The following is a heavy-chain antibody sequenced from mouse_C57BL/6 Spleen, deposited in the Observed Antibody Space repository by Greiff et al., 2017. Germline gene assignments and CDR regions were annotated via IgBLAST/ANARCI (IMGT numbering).Heavy chain of an antibody. CDR3: AREKWEGYYFDG. V-gene: IGHV1-55*01. Sequence: VQRVESGAELVKPGASVKMSCKASGYTFTSYWITWVKQRPGQGLEWIGDIYPGSGSTNYNEKFKSKATLTVDTSSSTAYMQLSSLTSEDSAVYYCAREKWEGYYFDGWGQGATLTVAS. CDR2: IYPGSGST. D-gene: IGHD4-1*01. CDR1: GYTFTSYW. J-gene: IGHJ2*01.